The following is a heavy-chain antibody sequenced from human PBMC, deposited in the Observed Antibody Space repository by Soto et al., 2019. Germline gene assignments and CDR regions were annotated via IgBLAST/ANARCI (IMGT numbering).Heavy chain of an antibody. CDR1: GGSFSGYY. CDR2: INHSGST. D-gene: IGHD6-19*01. Sequence: SETLSLTCAVYGGSFSGYYWSWIRQPPGKGLEWIGEINHSGSTNYNPSLKSRVTISVDTSKNQFSLKLSSVTAADTAVYYCARGRGIPVAGTDGDAFDIWGQGTMVTVSS. J-gene: IGHJ3*02. V-gene: IGHV4-34*01. CDR3: ARGRGIPVAGTDGDAFDI.